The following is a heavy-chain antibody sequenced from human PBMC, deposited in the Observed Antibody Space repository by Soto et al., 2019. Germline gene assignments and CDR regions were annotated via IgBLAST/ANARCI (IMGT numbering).Heavy chain of an antibody. Sequence: PSETLSLTCAVSGYSISSGYYWGWIRQTPGKGLEWIASIYHSGSTYYNPFLKSRVTISVDTSKNQFSLKLTSVTAADTAVYYCARGAATVTPGWFDPWGQGXMVTVSS. CDR3: ARGAATVTPGWFDP. CDR1: GYSISSGYY. D-gene: IGHD4-17*01. CDR2: IYHSGST. V-gene: IGHV4-38-2*01. J-gene: IGHJ5*02.